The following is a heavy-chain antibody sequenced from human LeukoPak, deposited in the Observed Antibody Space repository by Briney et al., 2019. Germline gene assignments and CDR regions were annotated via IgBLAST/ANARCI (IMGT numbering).Heavy chain of an antibody. CDR1: GFTFSSYA. D-gene: IGHD7-27*01. V-gene: IGHV3-30-3*01. CDR3: ARDLAYSTGDRYYYYYGMDV. CDR2: ISYDGSNK. Sequence: GRSLRLSCAASGFTFSSYAMHWVRQAPGKGLGWVAVISYDGSNKYYADSVKGRFTISRDNSKNTLYLQMNSLRAEDTAVYYCARDLAYSTGDRYYYYYGMDVWGQGTTVTVSS. J-gene: IGHJ6*02.